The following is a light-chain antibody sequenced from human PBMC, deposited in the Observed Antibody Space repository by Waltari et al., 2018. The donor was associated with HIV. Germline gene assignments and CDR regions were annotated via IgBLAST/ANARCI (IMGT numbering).Light chain of an antibody. CDR2: ATS. V-gene: IGKV1-39*01. CDR1: HNISGF. Sequence: IQLTQSPSSLSAYLADNVTITCRPSHNISGFFNWYQQKPGKAPKLLVFATSSLQSGVPSRFKCSASGMDFSLTINSLHPEDFATYYCQQSFSGFSFGPGTSVD. CDR3: QQSFSGFS. J-gene: IGKJ3*01.